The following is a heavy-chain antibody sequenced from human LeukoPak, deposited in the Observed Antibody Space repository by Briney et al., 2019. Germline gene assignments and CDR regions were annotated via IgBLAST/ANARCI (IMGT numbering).Heavy chain of an antibody. Sequence: GGSLRLSCAASGFSFSSYSMNWVRQAPGKGLEWVSSISSSSSYSYYADSAKGRFTISRDNTKNSLYLQMNSLRAEDTAVYYCVRDFPGSSSVDYWGQGTLVTVSS. J-gene: IGHJ4*02. CDR2: ISSSSSYS. D-gene: IGHD6-6*01. CDR1: GFSFSSYS. CDR3: VRDFPGSSSVDY. V-gene: IGHV3-21*01.